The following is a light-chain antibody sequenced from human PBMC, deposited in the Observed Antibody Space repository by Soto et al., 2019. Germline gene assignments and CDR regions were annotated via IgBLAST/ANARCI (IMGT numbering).Light chain of an antibody. J-gene: IGKJ2*01. V-gene: IGKV1D-12*01. CDR2: AAS. CDR3: QQANSFPYT. CDR1: EGISNW. Sequence: DIQMTQSPSFVSASVGDRVTITCRASEGISNWLAWYQQKPGKAPKLLIYAASNLQIGVPSRFSGGGSGTDFTLTISSLQPEDFASYYCQQANSFPYTFGQGTKLEIK.